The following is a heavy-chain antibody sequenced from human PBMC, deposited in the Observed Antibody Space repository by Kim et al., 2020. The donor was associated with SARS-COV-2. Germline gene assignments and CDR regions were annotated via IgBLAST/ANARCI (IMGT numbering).Heavy chain of an antibody. V-gene: IGHV3-21*01. CDR1: GFTFSSYS. CDR2: ISSSSSYI. Sequence: GGSLRLSCAASGFTFSSYSMNWVRQAPGKGLEWVSSISSSSSYIYYADSVKGRFTISRDNAKNSLYLQMNSLRAEDTAVYYCARDPNGIGPNVYWGQGTLVTVSS. CDR3: ARDPNGIGPNVY. J-gene: IGHJ4*02. D-gene: IGHD1-26*01.